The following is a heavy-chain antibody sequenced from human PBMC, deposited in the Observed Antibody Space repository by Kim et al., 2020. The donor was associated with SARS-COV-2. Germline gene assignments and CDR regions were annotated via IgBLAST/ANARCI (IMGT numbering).Heavy chain of an antibody. D-gene: IGHD5-18*01. CDR3: ARDLIVDTAMQGVYYYYYGMDV. J-gene: IGHJ6*02. Sequence: ASVKVSCKASGYTFTSYYMHWVRQAPGQGLEWMGIINPSGGSTSYAQKFQGRVTMTRDTSTSTVYMELSSLRSEDTAVYYCARDLIVDTAMQGVYYYYYGMDVWGQGTTVTVSS. CDR2: INPSGGST. CDR1: GYTFTSYY. V-gene: IGHV1-46*01.